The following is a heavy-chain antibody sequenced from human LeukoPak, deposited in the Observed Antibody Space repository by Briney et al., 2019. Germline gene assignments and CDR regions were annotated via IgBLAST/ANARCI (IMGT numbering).Heavy chain of an antibody. Sequence: SVKVSCKASGYTFTSYAMHWVRQAPGQGLEWMGGIIPIFGTANYAQKFQGRVTITADESTSTAYMELSSLRSEDTAVYYCAVVPAASGMDVWGQGTTVTVSS. D-gene: IGHD2-2*01. CDR3: AVVPAASGMDV. J-gene: IGHJ6*02. CDR2: IIPIFGTA. CDR1: GYTFTSYA. V-gene: IGHV1-69*13.